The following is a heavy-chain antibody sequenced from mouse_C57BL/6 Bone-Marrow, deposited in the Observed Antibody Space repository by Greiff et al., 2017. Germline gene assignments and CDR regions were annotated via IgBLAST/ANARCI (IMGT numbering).Heavy chain of an antibody. CDR3: ATYDPILY. V-gene: IGHV5-17*01. J-gene: IGHJ2*01. D-gene: IGHD2-3*01. CDR1: GFTFSDYG. CDR2: ISSGSSTI. Sequence: EVKLMESGGGLVKPGGSLKLSCAASGFTFSDYGMHWVRQAPEKGLEWVAYISSGSSTIYYADTVKGRFTISRDNAKNTLFLQMTSLRSEDTAMYYCATYDPILYWGQGTTLTVSS.